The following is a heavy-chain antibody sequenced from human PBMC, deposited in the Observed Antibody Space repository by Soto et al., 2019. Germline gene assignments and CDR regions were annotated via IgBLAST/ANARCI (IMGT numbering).Heavy chain of an antibody. CDR3: AKALTRVFFYDY. D-gene: IGHD2-21*02. CDR1: GFTFSSYA. Sequence: GGSLRLSCAASGFTFSSYAMSWVRQAPGKGLEWVSAISGSGGSTYYADSVKGRFTISRDNCKNTLYLQMNSLRAEDTAVYYCAKALTRVFFYDYWGQGTLVTVSS. V-gene: IGHV3-23*01. J-gene: IGHJ4*02. CDR2: ISGSGGST.